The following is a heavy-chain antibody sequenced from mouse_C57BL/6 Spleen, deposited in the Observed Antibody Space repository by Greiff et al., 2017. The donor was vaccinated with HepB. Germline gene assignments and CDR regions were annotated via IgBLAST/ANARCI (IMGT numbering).Heavy chain of an antibody. Sequence: QVQLQQPGAELVKPGASVKMSCKASGYTFTSYWITWVKQRPGQGLEWIGDIYPGSGSTNYNEKFKSKATLTVDTSSSTAYMQLSSLASEDSAVYDCSRSGGYDSAMGDWGQGTSVTVSS. CDR2: IYPGSGST. V-gene: IGHV1-55*01. CDR1: GYTFTSYW. J-gene: IGHJ4*01. D-gene: IGHD2-2*01. CDR3: SRSGGYDSAMGD.